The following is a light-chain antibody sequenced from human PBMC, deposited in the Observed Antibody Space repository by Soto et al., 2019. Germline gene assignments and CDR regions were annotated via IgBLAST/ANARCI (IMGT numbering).Light chain of an antibody. CDR3: QQYGSSGT. CDR1: QSVSNNY. Sequence: EVVLTQSPGAVSLSTGERATLSCRASQSVSNNYLAWYQQKPGQAPRLLIYGASNMATSIPDRFSGSGSGTDFTLTISRLEPEDFAVYYCQQYGSSGTFGQGTKVDIK. V-gene: IGKV3-20*01. J-gene: IGKJ1*01. CDR2: GAS.